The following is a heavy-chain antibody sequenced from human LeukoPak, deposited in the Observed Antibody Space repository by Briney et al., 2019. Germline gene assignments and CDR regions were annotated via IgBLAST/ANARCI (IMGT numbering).Heavy chain of an antibody. D-gene: IGHD3-10*01. J-gene: IGHJ4*02. Sequence: ASVKVSCKASGYAFISYGFSWVRQAPGQGLEWMGWISAYDGNTKSIDKLQGRVTLTTDTSTSTAYLELRGLRSDDTAVYYCTRDAYGSGKGYFDYWGQGTLVTVSS. CDR3: TRDAYGSGKGYFDY. CDR1: GYAFISYG. CDR2: ISAYDGNT. V-gene: IGHV1-18*01.